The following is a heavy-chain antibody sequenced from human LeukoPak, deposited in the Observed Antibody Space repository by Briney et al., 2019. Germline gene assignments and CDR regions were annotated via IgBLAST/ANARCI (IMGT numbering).Heavy chain of an antibody. J-gene: IGHJ6*04. CDR2: ISSSGSTI. V-gene: IGHV3-48*03. CDR1: AFTFRNYA. Sequence: GGSLRLSCAASAFTFRNYAIHCVRQAPGEGLGRVSYISSSGSTIYYADSVKGRFTISRDNAKNSLYLQMNSLRAEDTAVYYCAELGITMIGGVWGKGTTVTISS. CDR3: AELGITMIGGV. D-gene: IGHD3-10*02.